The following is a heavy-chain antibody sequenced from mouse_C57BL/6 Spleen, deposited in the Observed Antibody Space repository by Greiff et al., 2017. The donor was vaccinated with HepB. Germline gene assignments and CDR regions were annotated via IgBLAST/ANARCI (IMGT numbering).Heavy chain of an antibody. V-gene: IGHV5-4*01. J-gene: IGHJ2*01. CDR1: GFTFSSYA. D-gene: IGHD1-1*01. Sequence: DVMLVESGGGLVKPGGSLKLSCAASGFTFSSYAMSWVRQTPEKRLEWVATISDGGSYTYYPDNVKGRFTISRDNAKNNLYLQMSHLKSEDTAMYYCARDGGTTVVFDYWGQCTTLTVSS. CDR3: ARDGGTTVVFDY. CDR2: ISDGGSYT.